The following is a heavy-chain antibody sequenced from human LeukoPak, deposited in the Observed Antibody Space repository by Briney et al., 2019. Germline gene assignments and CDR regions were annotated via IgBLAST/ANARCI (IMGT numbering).Heavy chain of an antibody. CDR1: GGSISSYY. Sequence: SETLSLTCTVSGGSISSYYWSWIRQPAGKGLEWIGRFYISGSTNYNPSLKSRVTMSVDTSKNQFSLRLDSVTAADTAVYYCSRDFLLQSEGLFDYWGQGTLVTVSS. J-gene: IGHJ4*02. CDR2: FYISGST. V-gene: IGHV4-4*07. D-gene: IGHD4-11*01. CDR3: SRDFLLQSEGLFDY.